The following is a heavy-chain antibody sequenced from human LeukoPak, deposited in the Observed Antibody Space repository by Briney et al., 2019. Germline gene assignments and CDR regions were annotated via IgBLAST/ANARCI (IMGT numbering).Heavy chain of an antibody. Sequence: PGGSLRLSCAASGFTFSSSSMNWVRQAPGKGLEWVSSMSPRSDYTYHADSLKGRFTVSRDNAKNSLYLQMNSLRAEDTAVYYCASGGDFDYWGQGTLVTVSS. CDR2: MSPRSDYT. CDR1: GFTFSSSS. D-gene: IGHD4-17*01. J-gene: IGHJ4*02. CDR3: ASGGDFDY. V-gene: IGHV3-21*01.